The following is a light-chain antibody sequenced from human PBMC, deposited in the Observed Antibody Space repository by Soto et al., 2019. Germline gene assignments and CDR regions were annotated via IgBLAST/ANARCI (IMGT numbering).Light chain of an antibody. V-gene: IGKV3-15*01. Sequence: EIVMTQSPATLSVSPGERATLSCRASQSVSSNLAWYQQKPGQAPRLLIYGASTRATGIPARFSGSGSGTEFTLTISSLQSEDFAVYYCQKYNNLYTFGQGTKLEIK. J-gene: IGKJ2*01. CDR1: QSVSSN. CDR2: GAS. CDR3: QKYNNLYT.